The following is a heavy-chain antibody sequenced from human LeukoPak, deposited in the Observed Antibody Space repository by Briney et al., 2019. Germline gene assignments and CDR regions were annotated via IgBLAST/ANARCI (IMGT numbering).Heavy chain of an antibody. CDR2: ISFSVNTK. D-gene: IGHD3-16*02. CDR3: AREGSIVARTDY. CDR1: GFTFSDYS. J-gene: IGHJ4*02. Sequence: PGGSLRLSCAASGFTFSDYSMNWVRQAPGKGLEWVSYISFSVNTKYYGDSVKGRFTISRDNAKNSLYLHMDSLRAEDTAVYYCAREGSIVARTDYWGQGALVIVSS. V-gene: IGHV3-48*04.